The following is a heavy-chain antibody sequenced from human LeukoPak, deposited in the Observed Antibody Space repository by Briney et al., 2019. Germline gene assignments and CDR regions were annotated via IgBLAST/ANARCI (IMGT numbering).Heavy chain of an antibody. V-gene: IGHV1-46*01. CDR1: GYTFTSYY. D-gene: IGHD4-17*01. CDR2: INPSGGST. CDR3: AKEIWPTATTPGWTYFDY. Sequence: GASVKVSCKASGYTFTSYYMHWVRQAPGQGLEWMGIINPSGGSTSYAQKFQGRVTMTRDMSTSTVYMELSSLRAEDTAVYYCAKEIWPTATTPGWTYFDYWGQGALVTVSS. J-gene: IGHJ4*02.